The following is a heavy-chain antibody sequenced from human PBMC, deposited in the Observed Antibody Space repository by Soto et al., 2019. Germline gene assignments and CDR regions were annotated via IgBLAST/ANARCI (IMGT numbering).Heavy chain of an antibody. D-gene: IGHD3-9*01. CDR1: GGSFSGYY. CDR3: ARESHDILTGPPWVWYFDL. J-gene: IGHJ2*01. V-gene: IGHV4-34*01. CDR2: INDRGSI. Sequence: QVQLQQWGAGPLRPLETLSLTCGVSGGSFSGYYWAWIRQSPGKGLEWIGEINDRGSINYNPSLKSRVSITVDTSKNLYSLNLWSVTAADTAVYYCARESHDILTGPPWVWYFDLWGRGTLVTVSS.